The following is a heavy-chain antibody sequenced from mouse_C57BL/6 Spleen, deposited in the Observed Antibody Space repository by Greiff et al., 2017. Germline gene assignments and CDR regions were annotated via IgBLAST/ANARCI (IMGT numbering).Heavy chain of an antibody. V-gene: IGHV5-17*01. CDR1: GFTFSDYG. J-gene: IGHJ4*01. CDR3: ARGEYEEDISYGNYPYYAMDY. Sequence: EVKVIESGGGLVKPGGSLKLSCAASGFTFSDYGMHWVRQAPEKGLEWVAYISSGSSTIYYADTVKGRFTISRDNAKNTLFLQMTGLRSEDTAMYYCARGEYEEDISYGNYPYYAMDYWGQGTSVTVSS. CDR2: ISSGSSTI. D-gene: IGHD2-1*01.